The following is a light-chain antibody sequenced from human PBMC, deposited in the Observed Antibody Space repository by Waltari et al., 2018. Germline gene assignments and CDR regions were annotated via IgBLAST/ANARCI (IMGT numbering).Light chain of an antibody. CDR3: QQYNNWPGT. CDR1: QSVSSN. J-gene: IGKJ1*01. Sequence: EIVMTQSPATLSVSPGERATLSCRASQSVSSNLAWYQQIPGQGPRLLIYGASTRATGIPARFTGSGSGTEFTLTISSMQSEDIAVYYCQQYNNWPGTFGQGTKVEIK. V-gene: IGKV3-15*01. CDR2: GAS.